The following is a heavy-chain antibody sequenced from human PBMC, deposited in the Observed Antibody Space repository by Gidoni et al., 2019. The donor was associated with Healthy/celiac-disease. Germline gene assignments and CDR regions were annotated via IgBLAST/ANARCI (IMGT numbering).Heavy chain of an antibody. CDR3: AREDITIFGVVNY. Sequence: QVQLQQWGAGLLTPSETLSLTCAVYGGSFSGYYCSWIRQPPGKGLEWIGEINHSGSTNYNPSLKSRVTISVDTSKNQFSLKLSSVTAADTAVYYCAREDITIFGVVNYWGQGTLVTVSS. V-gene: IGHV4-34*01. CDR2: INHSGST. D-gene: IGHD3-3*01. J-gene: IGHJ4*02. CDR1: GGSFSGYY.